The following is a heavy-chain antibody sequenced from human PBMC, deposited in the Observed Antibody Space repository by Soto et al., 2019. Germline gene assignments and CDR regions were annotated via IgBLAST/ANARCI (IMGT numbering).Heavy chain of an antibody. CDR1: GDSVSISSGA. CDR3: AQDPGYSLDY. V-gene: IGHV6-1*01. CDR2: TYYRSKWYN. D-gene: IGHD5-18*01. J-gene: IGHJ4*02. Sequence: QVQLQQSGPGLVKPSQTLSLTCTISGDSVSISSGAWNWIRQSPSRGLEWLGRTYYRSKWYNDDAVSVKSRVKTTPDTTKNQFSLQLNSVTPEDTAVYYCAQDPGYSLDYWGQGTLVTVSS.